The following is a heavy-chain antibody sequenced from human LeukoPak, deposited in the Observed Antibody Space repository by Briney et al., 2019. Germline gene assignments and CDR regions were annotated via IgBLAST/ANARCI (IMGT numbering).Heavy chain of an antibody. D-gene: IGHD5-18*01. CDR1: GYTFSSYG. CDR3: VRQVDITMALPDY. Sequence: ASVKVSCKASGYTFSSYGITWVRQAPGQGLEWMGWISGYNGNTNYEQKLQGRVTMTTDTSTTTAYMELRSLRSDDTAVYYCVRQVDITMALPDYWGQGTLVTVSS. J-gene: IGHJ4*02. CDR2: ISGYNGNT. V-gene: IGHV1-18*01.